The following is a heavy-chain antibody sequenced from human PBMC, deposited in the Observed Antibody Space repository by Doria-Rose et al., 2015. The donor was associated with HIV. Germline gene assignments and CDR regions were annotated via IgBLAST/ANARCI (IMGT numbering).Heavy chain of an antibody. J-gene: IGHJ4*02. D-gene: IGHD1-26*01. CDR3: AKATSGSYYGYYFDY. V-gene: IGHV3-9*01. CDR2: ISWNSGSI. CDR1: DDYA. Sequence: DDYAMHWVRQAPGKGLEWVSGISWNSGSIGYADSVKGRFTISRDNAKNSLYLQMNSLRAEDTALYYCAKATSGSYYGYYFDYWGQGT.